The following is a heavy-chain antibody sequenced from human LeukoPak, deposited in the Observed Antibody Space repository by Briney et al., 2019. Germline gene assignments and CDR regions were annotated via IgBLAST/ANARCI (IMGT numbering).Heavy chain of an antibody. CDR1: GFTFSSYS. V-gene: IGHV3-21*01. CDR2: ISSSSSYI. D-gene: IGHD2-8*01. CDR3: AGIVLMVYAHDAFDI. J-gene: IGHJ3*02. Sequence: GGSLRLSCAASGFTFSSYSMNWVRQAPGKGLEWVSSISSSSSYIYYADSVKGRFTISRDNAKNSLYLQMNSLRAEDTAVYYCAGIVLMVYAHDAFDIWGQGTMVTVSS.